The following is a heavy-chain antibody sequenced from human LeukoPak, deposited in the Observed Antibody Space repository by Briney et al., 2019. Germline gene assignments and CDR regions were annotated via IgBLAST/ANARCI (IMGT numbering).Heavy chain of an antibody. V-gene: IGHV3-7*01. D-gene: IGHD5/OR15-5a*01. Sequence: TGGSLRLSCAASGFTFSSYWISWVRQAPGKGLEWVANIKADGSEKYYVESVKGRFAISRDNTKKSVYLQMNSLRAEDTAVYYCARDSDVSTYDYWGQGTLVTVSS. CDR1: GFTFSSYW. CDR3: ARDSDVSTYDY. CDR2: IKADGSEK. J-gene: IGHJ4*02.